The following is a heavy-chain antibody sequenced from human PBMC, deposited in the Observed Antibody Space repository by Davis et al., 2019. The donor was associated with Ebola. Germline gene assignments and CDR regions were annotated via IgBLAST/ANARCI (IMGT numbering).Heavy chain of an antibody. V-gene: IGHV5-51*01. CDR3: ARPQGYCSGGSCYSDAFDI. CDR1: GYSFTSYW. Sequence: GESLKKISCKGSGYSFTSYWIGWVRQMPGKGLEWMGIIYPGDSDTRYSPSFQGQVTISADKSISTAYLQWSSLKASDTAMYYCARPQGYCSGGSCYSDAFDIWGQGTMVTVSS. CDR2: IYPGDSDT. D-gene: IGHD2-15*01. J-gene: IGHJ3*02.